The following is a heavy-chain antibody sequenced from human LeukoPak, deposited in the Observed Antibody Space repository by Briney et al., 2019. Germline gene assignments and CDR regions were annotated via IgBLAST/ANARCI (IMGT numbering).Heavy chain of an antibody. CDR2: ISYDGSNK. Sequence: GGSLRLSCAASGLTFGSYAMHWVRQAPGKGLEWVAIISYDGSNKYYADSVKGRFTISRDSSKNTLFLQMNSLRAEDTAVYYCARGPGKYQLLDFDYWGQGTLVTVSS. J-gene: IGHJ4*02. CDR1: GLTFGSYA. V-gene: IGHV3-30*04. D-gene: IGHD2-2*01. CDR3: ARGPGKYQLLDFDY.